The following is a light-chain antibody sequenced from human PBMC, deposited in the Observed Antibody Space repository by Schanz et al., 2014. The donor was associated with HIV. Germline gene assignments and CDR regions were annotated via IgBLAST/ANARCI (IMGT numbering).Light chain of an antibody. CDR3: CSYAGRSTVV. CDR2: DVS. CDR1: SSDIGDDNY. J-gene: IGLJ3*02. Sequence: QSALTQPASVSGSPGQSITLSCAGSSSDIGDDNYVSWYQQHAGAAPKLMIYDVSNRPSGVPNRFSGSKSGNTASLTISGLQPEDEADYYCCSYAGRSTVVFGGGTKLTVL. V-gene: IGLV2-14*03.